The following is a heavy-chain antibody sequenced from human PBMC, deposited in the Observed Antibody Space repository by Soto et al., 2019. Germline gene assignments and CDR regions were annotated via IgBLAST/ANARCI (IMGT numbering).Heavy chain of an antibody. V-gene: IGHV3-30*18. Sequence: QVQLVESGGGVVQPGRSLRLSCAASGFTFSSYGMHWVRQAPGKGLEWVAVISYDGSNKYYADSVKGRFTISRDNSKNTLYLQMNSLTAEDTAVYYCAKDRGPPALLYGDYYFYYWCQGTMVTVSS. CDR2: ISYDGSNK. CDR3: AKDRGPPALLYGDYYFYY. J-gene: IGHJ4*02. CDR1: GFTFSSYG. D-gene: IGHD4-17*01.